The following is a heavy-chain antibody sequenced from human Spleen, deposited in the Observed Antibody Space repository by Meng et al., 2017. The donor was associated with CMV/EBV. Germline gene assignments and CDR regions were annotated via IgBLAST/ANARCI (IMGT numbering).Heavy chain of an antibody. Sequence: SGGSFSSVDYYWSWIRQPPGKGLEWIGYINYSGSAYYNPSLTSRLFIAVDRSRNQFSLKLSSVTAADTAVYFCARTMTARTYFYNTWGRGTLVTVSS. J-gene: IGHJ5*02. D-gene: IGHD1-14*01. V-gene: IGHV4-30-4*08. CDR1: GGSFSSVDYY. CDR2: INYSGSA. CDR3: ARTMTARTYFYNT.